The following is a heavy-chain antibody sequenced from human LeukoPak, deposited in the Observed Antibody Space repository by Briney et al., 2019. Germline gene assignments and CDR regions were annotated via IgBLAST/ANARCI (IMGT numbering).Heavy chain of an antibody. CDR1: GGSFSGYY. D-gene: IGHD6-19*01. V-gene: IGHV4-34*01. Sequence: SETLSLTCAVYGGSFSGYYWSWIRQPPGKGLEWIGEINHSGSTNYNPSLKSRVTISVDTSKNQFSLKLSSVTAADTAVYYCARGRGGWYYFDYWGQGTLVTASS. CDR2: INHSGST. J-gene: IGHJ4*02. CDR3: ARGRGGWYYFDY.